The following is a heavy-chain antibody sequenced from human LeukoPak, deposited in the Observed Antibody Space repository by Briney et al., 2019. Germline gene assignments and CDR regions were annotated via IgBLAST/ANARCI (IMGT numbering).Heavy chain of an antibody. CDR2: INHSGST. Sequence: PSETLSLTCAVYGGSFSGYYWSWIRQPPGKGLEWIGEINHSGSTNYNPSLKSRVTISVDTSKNQFSLKLSSVTAADTAVYYCARRGRSSWYPPQLWFDPWGQGTLVTVSS. CDR1: GGSFSGYY. J-gene: IGHJ5*02. V-gene: IGHV4-34*01. D-gene: IGHD6-13*01. CDR3: ARRGRSSWYPPQLWFDP.